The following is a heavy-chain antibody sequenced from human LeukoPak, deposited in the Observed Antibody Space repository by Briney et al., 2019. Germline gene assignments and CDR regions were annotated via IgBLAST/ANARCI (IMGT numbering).Heavy chain of an antibody. CDR3: ARAYCSSTRCSYYFDS. D-gene: IGHD2-2*01. CDR1: GFTFSSYS. J-gene: IGHJ4*02. Sequence: PGGSLRLSCAASGFTFSSYSMNWVRQAPGKGLEWISSINSSSTYIYYADSVKGRFTISRDNAKNSLYLQMNSLRAEDTAVYYCARAYCSSTRCSYYFDSWGQGTLVTVSS. CDR2: INSSSTYI. V-gene: IGHV3-21*01.